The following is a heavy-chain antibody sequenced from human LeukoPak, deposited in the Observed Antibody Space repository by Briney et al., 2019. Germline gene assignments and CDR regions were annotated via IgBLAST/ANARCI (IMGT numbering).Heavy chain of an antibody. CDR2: INPNNGGT. J-gene: IGHJ4*02. D-gene: IGHD3-9*01. V-gene: IGHV1-2*02. CDR3: ARDREDILTGYDY. Sequence: ASVKVSCKASGYTFTGYYMHWVRQAHGQGLEWMGWINPNNGGTNYAQKFQGRVTMTRDTSISTAYMELSRLRSDDTAVYYCARDREDILTGYDYWGQGTLVTVSS. CDR1: GYTFTGYY.